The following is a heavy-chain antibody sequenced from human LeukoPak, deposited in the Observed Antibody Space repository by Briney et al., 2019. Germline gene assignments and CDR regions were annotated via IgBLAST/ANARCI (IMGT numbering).Heavy chain of an antibody. D-gene: IGHD5-18*01. Sequence: AVKVSCKASGGTFTCYAISWVRQAPGPGLEWMGGIIPIFGTANYAQKFQGRVTITADKSTSTAYMELSSLRSEDTAVYYCARVAYSYGLPLWFDPWGQGTLVTVSS. V-gene: IGHV1-69*06. CDR3: ARVAYSYGLPLWFDP. J-gene: IGHJ5*02. CDR1: GGTFTCYA. CDR2: IIPIFGTA.